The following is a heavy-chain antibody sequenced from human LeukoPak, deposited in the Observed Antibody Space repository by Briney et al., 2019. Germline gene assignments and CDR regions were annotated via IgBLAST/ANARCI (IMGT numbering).Heavy chain of an antibody. CDR3: ASSIVVVPAAMDYYYMDV. D-gene: IGHD2-2*01. V-gene: IGHV4-59*06. CDR1: GGSISSYY. J-gene: IGHJ6*03. Sequence: SETLSLTCTVSGGSISSYYSSWIRQPPGKGLEWIGYIYYSGSTYYNPSLKSRVTISVDTSKNQFSLKLSSVTAADTAVYYCASSIVVVPAAMDYYYMDVWGKGTTVTVSS. CDR2: IYYSGST.